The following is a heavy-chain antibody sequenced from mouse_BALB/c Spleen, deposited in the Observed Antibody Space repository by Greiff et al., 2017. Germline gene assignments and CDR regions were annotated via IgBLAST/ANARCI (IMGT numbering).Heavy chain of an antibody. CDR3: ALLWYPVYFDY. D-gene: IGHD2-10*01. V-gene: IGHV14-3*02. Sequence: DVKLVESGAELVRSGASVKLSCTASGFNIKDTYMHWVKQRPEQGLEWIGRIDPANGNTKYDPKFQGKATITADTSSNTAYLQLSSLTSEDTAVYYCALLWYPVYFDYWGQGTTLTVSA. CDR2: IDPANGNT. J-gene: IGHJ2*01. CDR1: GFNIKDTY.